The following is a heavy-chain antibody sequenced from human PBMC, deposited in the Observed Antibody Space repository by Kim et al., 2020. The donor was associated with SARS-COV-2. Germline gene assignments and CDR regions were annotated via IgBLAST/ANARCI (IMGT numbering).Heavy chain of an antibody. J-gene: IGHJ4*02. CDR3: ARRLRWKTYYFDY. CDR1: GGSFSGYY. CDR2: INHSGST. Sequence: SETLSLTCAVYGGSFSGYYWSWIRQPPGKGLEWIGEINHSGSTNYNPSLKSRVTISVDTSKNQFSLKLSSVTAADTAVYYCARRLRWKTYYFDYWGQGTLVTVSS. V-gene: IGHV4-34*01. D-gene: IGHD4-17*01.